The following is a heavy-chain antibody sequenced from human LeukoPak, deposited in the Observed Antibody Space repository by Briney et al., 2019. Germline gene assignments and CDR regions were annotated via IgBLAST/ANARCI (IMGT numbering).Heavy chain of an antibody. CDR1: GYTLTRYF. Sequence: ASVKVSCKASGYTLTRYFIHWVRQAPGQGLEWVGIINPNGGSTSYPQKFQGRVTMTRDTSTNTVYMELRSLKSEETDVYYCAGDSEDSPSNDRKWVRVRGPYDGMDVWGQGTTVTVSS. D-gene: IGHD3-10*01. V-gene: IGHV1-46*01. CDR3: AGDSEDSPSNDRKWVRVRGPYDGMDV. CDR2: INPNGGST. J-gene: IGHJ6*02.